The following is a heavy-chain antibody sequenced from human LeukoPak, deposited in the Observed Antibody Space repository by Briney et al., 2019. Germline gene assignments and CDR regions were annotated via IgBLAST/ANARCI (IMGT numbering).Heavy chain of an antibody. J-gene: IGHJ1*01. CDR1: GFTFSSYS. CDR2: LSSSGRYI. V-gene: IGHV3-21*06. D-gene: IGHD6-6*01. Sequence: KPGGSLRLSCTASGFTFSSYSMNWVRQAPGKGLEWVSSLSSSGRYIYYADSVKGRFTISRDNGKNSLYLQMNSLRAEDTAVYYCARDLTTSSTAYFHHWGQGTLVTVSS. CDR3: ARDLTTSSTAYFHH.